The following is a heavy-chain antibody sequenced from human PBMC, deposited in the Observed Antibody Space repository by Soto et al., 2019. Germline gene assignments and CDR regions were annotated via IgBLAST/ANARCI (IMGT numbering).Heavy chain of an antibody. D-gene: IGHD6-13*01. J-gene: IGHJ6*02. CDR3: ARESIAAADYYYYYGMDV. CDR2: IIPIFGTA. CDR1: GGTFSSYA. Sequence: SVKVSCKASGGTFSSYAISWVRQAPGQGLEWMGGIIPIFGTANYAQKFQGRVTITADESTSTAYMELSSLRSEDTAVYYCARESIAAADYYYYYGMDVWGQGTTVTVSS. V-gene: IGHV1-69*13.